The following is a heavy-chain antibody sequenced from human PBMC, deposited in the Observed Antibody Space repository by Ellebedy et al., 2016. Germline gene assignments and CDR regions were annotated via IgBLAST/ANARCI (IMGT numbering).Heavy chain of an antibody. CDR2: ISYDGSNK. V-gene: IGHV3-30-3*01. CDR1: GFTFSSYA. CDR3: AKDGVGFPDY. D-gene: IGHD1-26*01. Sequence: GESLKISXAASGFTFSSYAMHWVRQAPGKGLEWVAVISYDGSNKYYADSVKGRFTISRDNSKNTPYLQMNSLRAEDTAVYYCAKDGVGFPDYWGQGTLVTVSS. J-gene: IGHJ4*02.